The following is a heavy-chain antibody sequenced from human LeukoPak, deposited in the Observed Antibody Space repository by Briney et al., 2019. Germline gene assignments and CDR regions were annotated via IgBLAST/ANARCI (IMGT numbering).Heavy chain of an antibody. CDR3: ARANLDAYYYGMDV. Sequence: GGSLRLSCVASGFSLSDYYMSWIRQAPGQGLEWVSYIGSTIYYADSVKGRFTISRDNAKNSLYLQMNSLRAEDTAVYYCARANLDAYYYGMDVWGQGTTVTVSS. CDR1: GFSLSDYY. CDR2: IGSTI. D-gene: IGHD5-24*01. J-gene: IGHJ6*02. V-gene: IGHV3-11*04.